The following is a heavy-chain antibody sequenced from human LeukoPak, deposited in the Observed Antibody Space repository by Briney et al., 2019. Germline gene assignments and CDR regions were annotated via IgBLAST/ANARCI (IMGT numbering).Heavy chain of an antibody. CDR2: ISGRGDST. CDR1: GFEFNIYG. J-gene: IGHJ3*02. D-gene: IGHD3-9*01. V-gene: IGHV3-23*01. CDR3: ARDGYFDWLLSAFDI. Sequence: PGGSLRLSCAASGFEFNIYGMNWVRQAPGKGLEWVSGISGRGDSTSYADSVKGRFIISRDISKNTLYLQMNSLRADDTAVYYCARDGYFDWLLSAFDIWGQGTMVTVSS.